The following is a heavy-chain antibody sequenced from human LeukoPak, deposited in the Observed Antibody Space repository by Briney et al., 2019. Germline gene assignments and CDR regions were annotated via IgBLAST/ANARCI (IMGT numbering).Heavy chain of an antibody. Sequence: GGSLRLSCAASGFTFSSFWMHWVRQVPGKGLVWVSRIDTDGSVTTYADSVKGRFTISRDNAKSTLYMEMNSLRAEDTAMYYCARSDFFHTSGYYFGYWGQGALVTVSS. D-gene: IGHD3-3*01. V-gene: IGHV3-74*01. CDR2: IDTDGSVT. CDR1: GFTFSSFW. J-gene: IGHJ4*02. CDR3: ARSDFFHTSGYYFGY.